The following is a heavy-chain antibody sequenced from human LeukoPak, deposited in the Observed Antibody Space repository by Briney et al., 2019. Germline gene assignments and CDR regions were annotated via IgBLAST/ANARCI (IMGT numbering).Heavy chain of an antibody. D-gene: IGHD5-24*01. CDR2: IYYSGST. Sequence: SETLSLTCTVSGGSISSSSYYWGWIRQPPGKRLEWIGSIYYSGSTYYNPSLKSRVTISVDTSKNQFSLKLSSVTAADTAVYYCARHPGDGYNSDVDYWGQGTLVTVSS. CDR1: GGSISSSSYY. J-gene: IGHJ4*02. V-gene: IGHV4-39*01. CDR3: ARHPGDGYNSDVDY.